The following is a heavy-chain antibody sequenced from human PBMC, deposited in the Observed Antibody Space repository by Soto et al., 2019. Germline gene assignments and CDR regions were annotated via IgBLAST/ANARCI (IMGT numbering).Heavy chain of an antibody. CDR2: ISGSGGST. V-gene: IGHV3-23*01. CDR1: GFTFSSYA. D-gene: IGHD6-19*01. CDR3: AKALWSIAVAGYFDY. J-gene: IGHJ4*02. Sequence: TGGSLRLSCAASGFTFSSYAMSWVRQAPGKGLEWVSAISGSGGSTYYADSVKGRFSISRDNSKNTLYLQMNSLRAEDTAVYYCAKALWSIAVAGYFDYWGQGTLVTVSS.